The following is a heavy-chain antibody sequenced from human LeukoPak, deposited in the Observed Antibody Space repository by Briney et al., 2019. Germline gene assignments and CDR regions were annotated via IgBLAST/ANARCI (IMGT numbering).Heavy chain of an antibody. CDR1: GFTFTCCW. V-gene: IGHV3-7*01. CDR3: VRVPGVTRYFDS. Sequence: PGGSLRLSCAASGFTFTCCWMSWVRQTPGKGLEWVASIKQDGREEFYADSVKGRFTISRDNAKNSLYLQVNSLRAEDTAVYYCVRVPGVTRYFDSWGQGILVTVSS. CDR2: IKQDGREE. D-gene: IGHD4-23*01. J-gene: IGHJ4*02.